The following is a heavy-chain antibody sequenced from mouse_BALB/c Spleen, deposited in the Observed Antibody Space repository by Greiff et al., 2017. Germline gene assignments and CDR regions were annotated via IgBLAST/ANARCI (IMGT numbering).Heavy chain of an antibody. Sequence: QVQLQQSGPGLVAPSHSLSITCTVSGFSLTSYGVHWVRQPPGKGLEWLGVIWAGGSTNYNSALMSRLSISKDNSKSQVFLKMNSLQTDDTARYYCARGWDVRYYAMDYWGQGTSVTVSS. V-gene: IGHV2-9*02. CDR2: IWAGGST. J-gene: IGHJ4*01. CDR3: ARGWDVRYYAMDY. D-gene: IGHD4-1*01. CDR1: GFSLTSYG.